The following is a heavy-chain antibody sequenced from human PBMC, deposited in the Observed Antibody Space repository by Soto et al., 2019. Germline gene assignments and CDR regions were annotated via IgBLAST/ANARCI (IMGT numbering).Heavy chain of an antibody. CDR1: GFTFTSFA. D-gene: IGHD1-26*01. CDR2: IRPGGDST. J-gene: IGHJ5*01. Sequence: GGSLRLSCAASGFTFTSFAMSWVRQAPGKGLEWVASIRPGGDSTYYADSVKGRFAVSRDNSNVTLYLQMDSLRVEDTAIYYCTTHEEGAPWAGGFDSWGQGTLVTVSS. CDR3: TTHEEGAPWAGGFDS. V-gene: IGHV3-23*01.